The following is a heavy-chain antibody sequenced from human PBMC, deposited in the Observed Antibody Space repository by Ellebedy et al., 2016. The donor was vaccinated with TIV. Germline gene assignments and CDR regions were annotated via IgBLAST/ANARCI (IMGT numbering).Heavy chain of an antibody. D-gene: IGHD5-12*01. CDR1: GGSITSYF. J-gene: IGHJ5*02. Sequence: MPSETLSLTCNVSGGSITSYFWTWIRQTPGKGLERIGYVYYTGTTDYNPSLSSRVTISIDTSKSQFSLRLNSVTAADTAVYYCAREGIVATMFIDPWGPGTLVTVSS. CDR2: VYYTGTT. CDR3: AREGIVATMFIDP. V-gene: IGHV4-59*01.